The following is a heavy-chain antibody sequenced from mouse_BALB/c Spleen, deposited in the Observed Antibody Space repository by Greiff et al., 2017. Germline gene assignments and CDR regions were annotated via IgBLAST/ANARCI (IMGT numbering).Heavy chain of an antibody. CDR1: GFTFSSYA. J-gene: IGHJ1*01. CDR3: ARDGYDVNFDV. Sequence: DVKLVESGGGLVKPGGSLKLSCAASGFTFSSYAMSWVRQTPEKRLEWVASISSGGSTYYPDSVKGRFTISRDNARNILYLQMSSLRSEDTAMYYCARDGYDVNFDVWGAGTTVTVSS. D-gene: IGHD2-2*01. V-gene: IGHV5-6-5*01. CDR2: ISSGGST.